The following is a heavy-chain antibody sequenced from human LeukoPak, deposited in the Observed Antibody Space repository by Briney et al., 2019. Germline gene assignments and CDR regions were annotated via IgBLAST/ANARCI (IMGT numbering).Heavy chain of an antibody. CDR2: ISGSGGST. J-gene: IGHJ3*02. Sequence: GRSLRLSCAASGFTFSSYAMSWVRQAPGKGLEWVSAISGSGGSTYYADSVKGRFTISRDNSKNTLYLQMNSLRAEDTAVYYCAKGPRGYSSKNAFDIWGQGTMVTVSS. CDR1: GFTFSSYA. V-gene: IGHV3-23*01. CDR3: AKGPRGYSSKNAFDI. D-gene: IGHD5-18*01.